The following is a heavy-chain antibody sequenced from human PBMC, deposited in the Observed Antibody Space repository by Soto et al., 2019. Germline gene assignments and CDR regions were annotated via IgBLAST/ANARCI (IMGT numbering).Heavy chain of an antibody. CDR1: GYPFTSYG. CDR3: ARFSGGSYNKYYVYYGMDV. J-gene: IGHJ6*02. Sequence: ASVKVSCKASGYPFTSYGISWVRQAPGQGLEWMGWISAYNGNKKYAQDLQGRVTMTTDTSTSTAYMELRSLRSDDTAVYYCARFSGGSYNKYYVYYGMDVWGQGTTVTVSS. V-gene: IGHV1-18*01. D-gene: IGHD2-15*01. CDR2: ISAYNGNK.